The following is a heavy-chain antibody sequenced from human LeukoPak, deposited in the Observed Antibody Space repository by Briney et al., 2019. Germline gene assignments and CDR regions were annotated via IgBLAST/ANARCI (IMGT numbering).Heavy chain of an antibody. CDR3: ARLSWSSFDY. V-gene: IGHV4-59*01. J-gene: IGHJ4*02. Sequence: SETLSLTCTVSGGSISSYYWSWIRQTPGKGLQWSGYVYNTGSTNYNPSLKSRVTISVDTSKNQFSLKLSSVTAADTAVYYCARLSWSSFDYWGQGTLVTVSS. D-gene: IGHD3-16*02. CDR2: VYNTGST. CDR1: GGSISSYY.